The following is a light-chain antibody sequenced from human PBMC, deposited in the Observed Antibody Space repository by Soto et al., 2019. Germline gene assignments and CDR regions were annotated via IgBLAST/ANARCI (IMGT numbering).Light chain of an antibody. CDR3: QQRSNWPIT. Sequence: EIVLTQSPGTLSLSPGERATLSCRTSQNINKYLAWYQQKPGQAPRLLIYDASNRATGIPARFSGSGSGTDFTLTISSLEPEDFAVYYCQQRSNWPITLGKGTRLEIK. V-gene: IGKV3-11*01. J-gene: IGKJ5*01. CDR1: QNINKY. CDR2: DAS.